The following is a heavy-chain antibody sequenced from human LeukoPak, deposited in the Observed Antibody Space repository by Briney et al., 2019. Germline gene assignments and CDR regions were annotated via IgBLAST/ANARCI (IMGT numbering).Heavy chain of an antibody. D-gene: IGHD6-19*01. J-gene: IGHJ4*02. CDR1: GYTLNTYG. V-gene: IGHV1-18*01. CDR2: ISGYNDKK. Sequence: GASVKVSCKASGYTLNTYGVSWVRQAPGQGLEWMGWISGYNDKKEFAQKFQGRVTMTTDASTNTAYMELRSLTYDDTAVYYCARDRDSFSVAGSPRYCDYWGQGSLVTVSS. CDR3: ARDRDSFSVAGSPRYCDY.